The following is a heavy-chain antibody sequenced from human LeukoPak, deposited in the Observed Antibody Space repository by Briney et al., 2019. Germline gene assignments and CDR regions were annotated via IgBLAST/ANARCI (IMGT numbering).Heavy chain of an antibody. D-gene: IGHD6-19*01. J-gene: IGHJ3*02. Sequence: ASVNVSCKASGNTFTSYYMHWVRQAPGQGLEWMGIINPSGGSTSYAQKFQGRVNMTRDTSTSTVYMELSSLRSEDTAVYYCLAVAGTSRRRATAGAFDIWGQGTMVTVSS. CDR2: INPSGGST. CDR1: GNTFTSYY. CDR3: LAVAGTSRRRATAGAFDI. V-gene: IGHV1-46*01.